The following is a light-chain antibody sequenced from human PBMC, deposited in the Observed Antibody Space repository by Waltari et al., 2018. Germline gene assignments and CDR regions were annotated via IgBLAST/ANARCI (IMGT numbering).Light chain of an antibody. CDR2: DVT. CDR3: CSYAGSYTHVV. J-gene: IGLJ2*01. Sequence: SALTQPRSVSGSPGQSVTISCPATSSDVGGYDSVSWYQHHPGKAPKLMICDVTKRPSGVPDRFSGSKSGNTASLTISGLQAEDEADYYCCSYAGSYTHVVFGGGTKLTVL. V-gene: IGLV2-11*01. CDR1: SSDVGGYDS.